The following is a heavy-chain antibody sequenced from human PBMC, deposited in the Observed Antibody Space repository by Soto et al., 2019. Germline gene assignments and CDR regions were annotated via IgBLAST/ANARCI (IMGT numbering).Heavy chain of an antibody. J-gene: IGHJ3*02. CDR3: ARVERGTATTVVDAFDI. Sequence: QVQLQQWGAGLLKPSETLSLTCAVYGGSVNSGNYYWSWIRQPPGKGLEWIGEMSHSGGTHYNPSLKSPVTISVDTSKNQFSLKMSSVTAAVTALYYCARVERGTATTVVDAFDIWGPGTLVTVSS. V-gene: IGHV4-34*01. D-gene: IGHD1-1*01. CDR1: GGSVNSGNYY. CDR2: MSHSGGT.